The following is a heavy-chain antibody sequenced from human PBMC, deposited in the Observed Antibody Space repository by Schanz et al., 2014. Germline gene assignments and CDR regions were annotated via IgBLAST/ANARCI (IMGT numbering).Heavy chain of an antibody. CDR1: GFTFSSYA. CDR2: LSGSGGST. J-gene: IGHJ4*02. CDR3: ARRASCSRIGCPFDS. Sequence: EVQLLESGGGLVQPGGSLRLSCAASGFTFSSYAMSWVRQAPGKGLEWVSALSGSGGSTYYADSVKGRFTISRDNSKNTLYLQMNSLRAEDTAMYYCARRASCSRIGCPFDSWGQGTTVTVSS. V-gene: IGHV3-23*01. D-gene: IGHD2-2*01.